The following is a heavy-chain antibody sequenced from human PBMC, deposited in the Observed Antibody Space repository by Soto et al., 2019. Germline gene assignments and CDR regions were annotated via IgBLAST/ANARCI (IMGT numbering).Heavy chain of an antibody. V-gene: IGHV4-59*08. J-gene: IGHJ5*02. CDR1: SCSSSSYY. CDR3: ERQYLQVTNLAS. CDR2: IYYSGST. Sequence: PSETLSLTCTTCSCSSSSYYWSWIRQPPGKGLEWIGYIYYSGSTNYNPSLKSRVTISEDTSKNQFSLKLSSVTPADTAVYYCERQYLQVTNLASSGQETL. D-gene: IGHD1-1*01.